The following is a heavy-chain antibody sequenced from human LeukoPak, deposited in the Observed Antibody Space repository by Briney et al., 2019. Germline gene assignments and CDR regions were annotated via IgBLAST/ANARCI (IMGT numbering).Heavy chain of an antibody. V-gene: IGHV3-7*01. D-gene: IGHD3-22*01. Sequence: PGGSLRLSCAASGFTFSSFWMSWVRQAPGKGLEWEANIKQDGSEKYYVDSVKGRFTISRDNAKNSLYLQMSSLRAEDTAVYYSARDPMIDYWGQGTLVTVSS. CDR3: ARDPMIDY. J-gene: IGHJ4*02. CDR2: IKQDGSEK. CDR1: GFTFSSFW.